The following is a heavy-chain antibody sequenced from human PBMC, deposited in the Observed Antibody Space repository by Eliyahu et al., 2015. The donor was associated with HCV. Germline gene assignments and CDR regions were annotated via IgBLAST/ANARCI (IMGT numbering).Heavy chain of an antibody. CDR2: ISSSSSTI. CDR3: ARVIAVAANGN. Sequence: EVQLVESGGGLVQPGGSLRLSCAASGFXFSSYSMNWVRQAPGKGLEWVSYISSSSSTIYYADSVKGRFTISRDNAKNSLYLQMNSLRAEDTAVYYCARVIAVAANGNWGQGTLVTVSS. D-gene: IGHD6-19*01. V-gene: IGHV3-48*01. CDR1: GFXFSSYS. J-gene: IGHJ4*02.